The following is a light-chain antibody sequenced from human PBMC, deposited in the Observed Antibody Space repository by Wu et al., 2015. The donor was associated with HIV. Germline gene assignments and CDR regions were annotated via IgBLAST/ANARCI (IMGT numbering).Light chain of an antibody. CDR3: QKYNTAPWT. CDR2: TAS. V-gene: IGKV1-12*01. J-gene: IGKJ1*01. CDR1: QSVGRW. Sequence: DIQMTQSPSSLSASVGDRVTITCRASQSVGRWLAWYQQKSGKAPKLLMSTASSLQTGVPSRFSGSGSGTDFTLTISSLQPEDVATYYCQKYNTAPWTFGQGTKVEMK.